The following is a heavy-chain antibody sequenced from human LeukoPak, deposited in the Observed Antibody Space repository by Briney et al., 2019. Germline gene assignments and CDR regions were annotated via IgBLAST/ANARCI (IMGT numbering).Heavy chain of an antibody. CDR3: ARDGPQLVPFDY. Sequence: GGSLRLSCAASGFTFSSYWMHWARQSPGKGLVWVSRINPDGSSTTYADSVKGRFTISRDNAKNTLYLQMNSLRAEDTAVYYCARDGPQLVPFDYWGQGTLVTVSS. V-gene: IGHV3-74*01. CDR2: INPDGSST. J-gene: IGHJ4*02. D-gene: IGHD6-13*01. CDR1: GFTFSSYW.